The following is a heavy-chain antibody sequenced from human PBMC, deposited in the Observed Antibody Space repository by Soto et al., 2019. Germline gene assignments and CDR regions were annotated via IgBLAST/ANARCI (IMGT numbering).Heavy chain of an antibody. CDR1: GFTFSNYY. V-gene: IGHV3-48*01. D-gene: IGHD5-12*01. CDR3: ASQSSEWLLFAS. Sequence: GGSLRLSCAASGFTFSNYYMHWVRQAPGKGLVWVSYISSSSSTIYYADSVKGRFTISRDNAKNSLYLQMNSLRAEDTAVYYCASQSSEWLLFASWGQGTLVTVSS. J-gene: IGHJ4*02. CDR2: ISSSSSTI.